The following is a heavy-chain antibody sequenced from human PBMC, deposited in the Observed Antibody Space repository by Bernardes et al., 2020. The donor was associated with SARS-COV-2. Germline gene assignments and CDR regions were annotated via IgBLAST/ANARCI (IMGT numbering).Heavy chain of an antibody. D-gene: IGHD2-21*01. CDR1: GFTFSSYA. V-gene: IGHV3-30-3*01. CDR2: IPYDGSNK. J-gene: IGHJ3*02. Sequence: GGSLRLSCAASGFTFSSYAMHWVRQAPGKGLEWVAVIPYDGSNKYYADSVKGRFTISRDNAKNSLYLQTNSLRAEDTAVYYCAREAYCSGATCTGDGGLKAFDTWGQGTMVIVSS. CDR3: AREAYCSGATCTGDGGLKAFDT.